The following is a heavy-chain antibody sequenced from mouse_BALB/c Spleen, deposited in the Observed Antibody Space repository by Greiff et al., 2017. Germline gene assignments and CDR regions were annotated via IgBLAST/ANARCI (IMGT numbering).Heavy chain of an antibody. J-gene: IGHJ4*01. V-gene: IGHV1S29*02. CDR2: IYPYNGGT. CDR1: GYTFTDYN. CDR3: ARNGNYGYAMDY. D-gene: IGHD2-1*01. Sequence: VQLQQSGPELVKPGASVKISCKASGYTFTDYNMHWVKQSHGKSLEWIGYIYPYNGGTGYNQKFKSKATLTVDNSSSTAYMELRSLTSEDSAVYYCARNGNYGYAMDYWGQGTSVTVSS.